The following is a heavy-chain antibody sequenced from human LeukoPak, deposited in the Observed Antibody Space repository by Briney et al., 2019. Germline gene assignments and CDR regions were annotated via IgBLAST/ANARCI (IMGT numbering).Heavy chain of an antibody. CDR3: ARQTVVVPAATSYYDFWSGYYVGAFDI. D-gene: IGHD3-3*01. CDR1: GFTFDDYG. J-gene: IGHJ3*02. CDR2: INWNGGST. Sequence: GGSPRLSCAASGFTFDDYGMSWVRQAPGKGLEWVSGINWNGGSTGYADSVKGRFTISRDNAKNSLYLQMNSLRAEDTALYYCARQTVVVPAATSYYDFWSGYYVGAFDIWGQGTMVTVSS. V-gene: IGHV3-20*04.